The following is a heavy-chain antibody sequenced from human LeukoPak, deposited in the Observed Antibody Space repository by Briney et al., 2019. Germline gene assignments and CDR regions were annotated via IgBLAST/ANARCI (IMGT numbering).Heavy chain of an antibody. CDR2: IWYDGSNK. Sequence: GRSLRLSCAASGFTFSSYAMHWVRQAPGKGLEWVAVIWYDGSNKYYADSVKGRFTISRDNSKNTLYLQMNSLRAEDTAVYYCARDNYDSSGYYSPGLDYWGQGTLVTVSS. J-gene: IGHJ4*02. V-gene: IGHV3-33*08. CDR1: GFTFSSYA. D-gene: IGHD3-22*01. CDR3: ARDNYDSSGYYSPGLDY.